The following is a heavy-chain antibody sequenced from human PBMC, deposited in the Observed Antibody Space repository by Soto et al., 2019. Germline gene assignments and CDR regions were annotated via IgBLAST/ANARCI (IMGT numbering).Heavy chain of an antibody. CDR2: ISYDGSNK. D-gene: IGHD3-22*01. J-gene: IGHJ4*02. Sequence: GGSLRLSCAASGFTFSSYGMHWVRQAPGKGLEWVAVISYDGSNKYYADSVKGRFTISRDNSKNTLYLQMNSLRAEDTAVYYCAKRMNYYDSSGPFDYWGQGTLVTVSS. V-gene: IGHV3-30*18. CDR1: GFTFSSYG. CDR3: AKRMNYYDSSGPFDY.